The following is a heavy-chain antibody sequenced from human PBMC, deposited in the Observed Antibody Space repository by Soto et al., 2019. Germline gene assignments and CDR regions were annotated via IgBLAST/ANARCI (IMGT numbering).Heavy chain of an antibody. Sequence: SETLSLTCAVYGGSFSGYYWSWIRQPPGKGLEWIGEINHSGSTNYNPSLKSRVTISVDTSKNQFSLKLSSVTAADTAVYYCAISGELYSSSSGYFDYWGQGTLVTVPQ. CDR2: INHSGST. CDR1: GGSFSGYY. D-gene: IGHD6-6*01. J-gene: IGHJ4*02. CDR3: AISGELYSSSSGYFDY. V-gene: IGHV4-34*01.